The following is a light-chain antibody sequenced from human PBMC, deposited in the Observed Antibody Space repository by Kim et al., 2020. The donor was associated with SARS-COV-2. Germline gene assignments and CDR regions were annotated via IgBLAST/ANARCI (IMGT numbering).Light chain of an antibody. V-gene: IGLV2-18*02. CDR3: SSYTTSNTFV. CDR2: EVS. J-gene: IGLJ1*01. CDR1: SSDFGRYNR. Sequence: QSALTQPPSVSGSPGQSVTISCTGTSSDFGRYNRVSWYQQPPGTAPKLIIYEVSNRPSGVPDRFSGSKSGNTASLTISGLQAEDEVDYFCSSYTTSNTFVFGTGTKVTVL.